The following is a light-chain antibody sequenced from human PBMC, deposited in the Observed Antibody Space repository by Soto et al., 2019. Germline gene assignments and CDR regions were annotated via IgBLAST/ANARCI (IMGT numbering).Light chain of an antibody. V-gene: IGKV3D-15*01. CDR2: GAS. CDR1: QSVNIH. J-gene: IGKJ1*01. CDR3: QQYNKWPRT. Sequence: IGMSHSPANLALSPGERATLSCRASQSVNIHLAWYQQKPGQAPRLLIYGASARATGIPAKFSGSGSGTEFTLTISSLQSEDFAVYYCQQYNKWPRTFGQGTKVDI.